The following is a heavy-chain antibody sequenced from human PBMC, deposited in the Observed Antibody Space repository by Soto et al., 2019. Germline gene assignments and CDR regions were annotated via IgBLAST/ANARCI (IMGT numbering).Heavy chain of an antibody. CDR3: ARGSRPDDF. CDR1: GFTFTTYW. V-gene: IGHV3-7*01. CDR2: LNQDGSEI. J-gene: IGHJ4*02. Sequence: EVQLVESGGGLVQPGGSLRLSCAASGFTFTTYWMSWVRQAPGKGLEWVANLNQDGSEIYYVDSVRGRFTMSRDNAKKSLYLQMNSLRAKDTAVYYCARGSRPDDFWGQGTLVIVSS. D-gene: IGHD2-2*01.